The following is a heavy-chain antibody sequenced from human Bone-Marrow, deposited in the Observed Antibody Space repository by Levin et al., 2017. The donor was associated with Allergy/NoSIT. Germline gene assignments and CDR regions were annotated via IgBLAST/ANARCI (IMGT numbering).Heavy chain of an antibody. CDR1: GFTFSSYW. Sequence: SGGSLRLSCAASGFTFSSYWMSWVRQAPGKGREGVANIKQEGSEKYYVDSVKGRFTIARDNAKNSLYLQMNILRVEDTAVYYCAAIAGLGWAFVIWGQATMVTVSS. J-gene: IGHJ3*02. D-gene: IGHD6-13*01. V-gene: IGHV3-7*01. CDR2: IKQEGSEK. CDR3: AAIAGLGWAFVI.